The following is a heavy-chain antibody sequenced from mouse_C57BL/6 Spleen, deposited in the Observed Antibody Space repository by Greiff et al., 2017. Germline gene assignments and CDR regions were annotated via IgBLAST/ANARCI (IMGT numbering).Heavy chain of an antibody. CDR3: TRWLQGFFDY. Sequence: EVQLQQSGAELVRPGASVKLSCTASGFNIKDDYMHWLKQRPEQGLEWIGWIDPENGDTEYASKFQGKATITADTSSNTAYLHLSSLTSEDTAVYYCTRWLQGFFDYWGQGTTRTVSS. CDR2: IDPENGDT. J-gene: IGHJ2*01. D-gene: IGHD2-3*01. CDR1: GFNIKDDY. V-gene: IGHV14-4*01.